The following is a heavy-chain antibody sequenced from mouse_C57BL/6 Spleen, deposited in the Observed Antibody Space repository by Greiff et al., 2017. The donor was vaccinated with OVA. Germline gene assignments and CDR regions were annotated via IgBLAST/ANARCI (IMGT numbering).Heavy chain of an antibody. CDR1: GYTFTSYW. D-gene: IGHD2-4*01. Sequence: QVQLQQPGAELVRPGSSVKLSCKASGYTFTSYWMHWVKQRPIQGLEWIGNIDPSDSETHYNQKFKDKATLTVDKSSSTAYMQLSSLTSEDSAVYYCARWRLEGAMDYWDQGTSVTVSS. CDR2: IDPSDSET. J-gene: IGHJ4*01. CDR3: ARWRLEGAMDY. V-gene: IGHV1-52*01.